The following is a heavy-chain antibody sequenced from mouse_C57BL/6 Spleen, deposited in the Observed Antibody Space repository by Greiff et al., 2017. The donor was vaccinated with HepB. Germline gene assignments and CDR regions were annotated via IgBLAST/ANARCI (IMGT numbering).Heavy chain of an antibody. CDR2: IYPGDGDT. V-gene: IGHV1-80*01. CDR1: GYAFSSYW. CDR3: ARFITTVVAGTGYFDV. J-gene: IGHJ1*03. Sequence: VQLQESGAELVKPGASVKISCKASGYAFSSYWMNWVKQRPGKGLEWIGQIYPGDGDTNYNGKFKGKATLTADKSSSTAYMQLSSLTSEDSAVYFCARFITTVVAGTGYFDVWGTGTTVTVSS. D-gene: IGHD1-1*01.